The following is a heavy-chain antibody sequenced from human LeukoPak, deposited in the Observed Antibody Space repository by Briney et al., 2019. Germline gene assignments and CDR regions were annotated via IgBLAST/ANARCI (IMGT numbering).Heavy chain of an antibody. CDR3: ARGLYGDYVEDY. CDR1: GFTFSSYE. CDR2: ISSSGSTI. V-gene: IGHV3-48*03. J-gene: IGHJ4*02. D-gene: IGHD4-17*01. Sequence: GSLRLSCAASGFTFSSYEMNWVRQAPGKGLEWVSYISSSGSTIYYADSVKGRFTISRDNAKSSLYLQMNSLRAEDTAVYYCARGLYGDYVEDYWGQGTLVTVSS.